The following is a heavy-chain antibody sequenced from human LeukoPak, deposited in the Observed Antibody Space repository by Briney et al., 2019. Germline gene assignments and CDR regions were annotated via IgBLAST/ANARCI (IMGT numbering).Heavy chain of an antibody. D-gene: IGHD3-16*01. CDR2: INHSGST. CDR3: ARDLLRRSYYYFDL. Sequence: SETLSLTCAVYGGSFSGYYWSWIRQPPGKGLEWIGEINHSGSTNYNPSLKSRVTISVDTSKNQFSLTLKSVTAADTAVYYCARDLLRRSYYYFDLWGRGTLVTVSS. CDR1: GGSFSGYY. J-gene: IGHJ2*01. V-gene: IGHV4-34*01.